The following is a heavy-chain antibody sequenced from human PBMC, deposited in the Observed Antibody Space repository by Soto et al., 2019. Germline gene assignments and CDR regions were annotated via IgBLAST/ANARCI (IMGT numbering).Heavy chain of an antibody. CDR2: INAANGNT. CDR3: ARDLGYCRSGTCYREWFDP. V-gene: IGHV1-3*01. CDR1: GYIFTYYA. J-gene: IGHJ5*02. Sequence: GASVKVSCKASGYIFTYYAIHWVRQAPGQRLEWMGWINAANGNTKYSQKFQGRVTITTDTSTNTAYMELRSLRSDDTAVYYCARDLGYCRSGTCYREWFDPWGQGTLVTVSS. D-gene: IGHD2-15*01.